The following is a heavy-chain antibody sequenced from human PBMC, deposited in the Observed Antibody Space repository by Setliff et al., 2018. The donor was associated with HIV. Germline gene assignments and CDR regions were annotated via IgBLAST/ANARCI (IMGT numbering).Heavy chain of an antibody. V-gene: IGHV4-4*08. CDR3: ARGRYGYGGNWADY. CDR1: GASISSYS. D-gene: IGHD2-15*01. Sequence: SETLSLTCTVSGASISSYSWSWIRQSPGKGLEWIGHIYTSGSPTYNPSLKSRVTVSVDTSKKQFFLKLSSVTAADTAVYYCARGRYGYGGNWADYWGQGTLVTVSS. J-gene: IGHJ4*02. CDR2: IYTSGSP.